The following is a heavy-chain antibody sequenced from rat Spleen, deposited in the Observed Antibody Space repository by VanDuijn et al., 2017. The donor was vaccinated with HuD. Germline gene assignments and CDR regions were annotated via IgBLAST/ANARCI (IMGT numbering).Heavy chain of an antibody. Sequence: EVQLVESGGGLVQPGRSMKLSCAASGLSFSNYDMAWVRQAPTKGLEWVASISTGGGNTYYRDSVKGRFTISRDNAKSTLYLQMDSLTSEDTATYYCAKEANYGGLMDAWGQGASVTVSS. J-gene: IGHJ4*01. V-gene: IGHV5-25*01. CDR3: AKEANYGGLMDA. CDR1: GLSFSNYD. CDR2: ISTGGGNT. D-gene: IGHD1-11*01.